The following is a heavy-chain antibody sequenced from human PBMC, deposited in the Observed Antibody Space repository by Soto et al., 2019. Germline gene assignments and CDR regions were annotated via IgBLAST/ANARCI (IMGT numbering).Heavy chain of an antibody. V-gene: IGHV3-73*01. CDR1: GFTFSGSA. CDR3: VRYCSGGSCPDAFDI. J-gene: IGHJ3*02. D-gene: IGHD2-15*01. Sequence: PGGSLRLSCAASGFTFSGSAMHWVRQASGKGLEWVGRIRSKANSDAIAYAASVKGRFTISRDDSKNTAYLQMNSLKTEDTAVYYCVRYCSGGSCPDAFDIWXKGTMVTVSS. CDR2: IRSKANSDAI.